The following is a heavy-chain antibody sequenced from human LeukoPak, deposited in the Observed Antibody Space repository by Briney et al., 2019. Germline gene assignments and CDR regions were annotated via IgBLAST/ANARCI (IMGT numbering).Heavy chain of an antibody. CDR3: ARSVRSAGGIDY. J-gene: IGHJ4*02. D-gene: IGHD3-10*02. V-gene: IGHV4-4*07. Sequence: SETLSPTCTVSGGSISDYYWYWIRQPAGKGLEWIGRINTSGNTNYNPPLKSRVTMSIDTSKKQFSLKLSSVTAADTAVYYCARSVRSAGGIDYWGQGTLVTVS. CDR1: GGSISDYY. CDR2: INTSGNT.